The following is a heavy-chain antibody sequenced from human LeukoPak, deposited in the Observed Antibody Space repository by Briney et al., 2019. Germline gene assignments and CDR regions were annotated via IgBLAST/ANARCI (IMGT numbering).Heavy chain of an antibody. D-gene: IGHD3-22*01. CDR1: GGTLSSYA. J-gene: IGHJ4*02. V-gene: IGHV1-69*04. Sequence: ASVKVSCKASGGTLSSYAINWVRQAPGQGLEWIGRIIPIFGIVNYAQNFQGRVTITADKSTNTAYMELSSLRSEDTAFYYCARADSSGYSLDENFDYWGREPWSPSPQ. CDR2: IIPIFGIV. CDR3: ARADSSGYSLDENFDY.